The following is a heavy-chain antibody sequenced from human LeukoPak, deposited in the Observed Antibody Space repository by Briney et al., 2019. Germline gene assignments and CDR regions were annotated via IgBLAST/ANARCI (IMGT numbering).Heavy chain of an antibody. J-gene: IGHJ5*02. CDR3: ARHAGDFWSGYSPTGWFDP. Sequence: SETLSLTCTVSGGSISSYYWSWIRQPPGKGLEWIGYIYYSGSTNYNPSLKSRVTISVDTSKNQFSLKLSSVPAADTAVYYCARHAGDFWSGYSPTGWFDPWGQGTLVTVSS. CDR1: GGSISSYY. CDR2: IYYSGST. V-gene: IGHV4-59*08. D-gene: IGHD3-3*01.